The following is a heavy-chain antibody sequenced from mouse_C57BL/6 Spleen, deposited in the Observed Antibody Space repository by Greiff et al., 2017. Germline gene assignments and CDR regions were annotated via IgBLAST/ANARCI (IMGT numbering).Heavy chain of an antibody. CDR1: GYSFTGYY. Sequence: VQLQQSGPELVKPGASVKISCKASGYSFTGYYMNWVKQSPEKSLEWIGESNPSTGGTTYNQKFKAKATLTVDKSSSTAYMQLKSLTSEDSAVYYCARSITTVVAPYFDYWGQGTTLTVSS. CDR2: SNPSTGGT. V-gene: IGHV1-42*01. D-gene: IGHD1-1*01. CDR3: ARSITTVVAPYFDY. J-gene: IGHJ2*01.